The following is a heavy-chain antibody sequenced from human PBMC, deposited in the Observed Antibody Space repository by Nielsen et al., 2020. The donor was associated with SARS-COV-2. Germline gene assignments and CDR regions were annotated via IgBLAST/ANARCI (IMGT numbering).Heavy chain of an antibody. CDR3: AKAFRSSDWVRAATDF. D-gene: IGHD6-25*01. Sequence: GESLKISCAASGFMFSTYAMSWVRQAPGKGLEWVSGIIGIGGRTHYADSVEGRFTISRDNSKNTLYLQMNSLRAEDTAVYYCAKAFRSSDWVRAATDFWVQGTLVTVSS. J-gene: IGHJ4*02. CDR2: IIGIGGRT. CDR1: GFMFSTYA. V-gene: IGHV3-23*01.